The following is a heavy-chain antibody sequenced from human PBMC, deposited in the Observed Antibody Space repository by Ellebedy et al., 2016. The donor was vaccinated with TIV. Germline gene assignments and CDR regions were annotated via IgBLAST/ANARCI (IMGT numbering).Heavy chain of an antibody. J-gene: IGHJ6*02. CDR2: ISGSGGST. D-gene: IGHD6-6*01. CDR3: AKDTVLRGIAARGELYGMDV. V-gene: IGHV3-23*01. Sequence: PGGSLRLSCAASGFTFSSYAMSWVRQAPGKGLEWVSAISGSGGSTYYADSVKGRFTISRDNSKNTLYLQMNSLRAEDTAVYYCAKDTVLRGIAARGELYGMDVWGQGTTVTVSS. CDR1: GFTFSSYA.